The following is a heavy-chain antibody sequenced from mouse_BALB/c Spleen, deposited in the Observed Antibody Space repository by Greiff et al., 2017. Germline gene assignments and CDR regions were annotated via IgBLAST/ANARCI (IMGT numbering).Heavy chain of an antibody. CDR1: GFSLTSYG. CDR2: IWAGGST. Sequence: VQLQESGPGLVAPSQSLSITCTVSGFSLTSYGVHWVRQPPGKGLEWLGVIWAGGSTNYNSALMSRLSISKDNSKSQVFLKMNSLQTDDTAMYYCARELHWYFDVWGAGTTVTVSS. CDR3: ARELHWYFDV. J-gene: IGHJ1*01. V-gene: IGHV2-9*02.